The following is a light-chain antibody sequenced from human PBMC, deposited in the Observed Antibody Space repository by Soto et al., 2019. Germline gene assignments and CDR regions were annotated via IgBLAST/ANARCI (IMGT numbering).Light chain of an antibody. J-gene: IGKJ3*01. Sequence: EIVLTQSPGTLSLSPGERATLSCRASQSVSSSYLAWYQQKPGQAPSLLIYGASSRATGIPDRFSGSGSGTDFTLTISRLEPEDFAVYYCQQDGSSPPITVGPGTKVDIK. CDR1: QSVSSSY. CDR2: GAS. CDR3: QQDGSSPPIT. V-gene: IGKV3-20*01.